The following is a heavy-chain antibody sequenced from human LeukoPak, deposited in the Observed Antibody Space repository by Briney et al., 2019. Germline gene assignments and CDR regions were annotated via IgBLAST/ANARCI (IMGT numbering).Heavy chain of an antibody. CDR3: ARDLGGYPFFMDV. CDR2: LDESGRP. CDR1: GGSIRSGDHH. D-gene: IGHD2-15*01. V-gene: IGHV4-39*07. J-gene: IGHJ6*03. Sequence: PSETLSLTCSVSGGSIRSGDHHWAWVRQPPGKGLEFIGSLDESGRPYYNRPLKSRVSISGDTSGKQFSLDLTSVTAADTAVYFCARDLGGYPFFMDVWGRGTTVIVSS.